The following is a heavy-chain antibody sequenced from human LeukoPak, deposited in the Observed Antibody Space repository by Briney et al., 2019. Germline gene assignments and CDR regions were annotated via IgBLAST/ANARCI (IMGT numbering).Heavy chain of an antibody. J-gene: IGHJ4*02. D-gene: IGHD2-8*01. V-gene: IGHV3-48*03. CDR1: GFTFSSYE. Sequence: QPGGSLRLSGAASGFTFSSYEMNWVRQAPGKGLEWVSYISSSGSTIYVADSLRGRFTISRDNAKNSLYLQMNSLRVEDTAIYYCARDTVNGPFVVSLDYWGQGALVTVSS. CDR3: ARDTVNGPFVVSLDY. CDR2: ISSSGSTI.